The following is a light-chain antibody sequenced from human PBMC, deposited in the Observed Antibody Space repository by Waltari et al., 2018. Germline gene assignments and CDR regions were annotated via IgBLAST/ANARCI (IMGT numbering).Light chain of an antibody. CDR2: HAS. CDR3: QHYESLPVT. CDR1: QSISKY. J-gene: IGKJ1*01. Sequence: SCRASQSISKYLAWYQQKPGQAPRLLIYHASSRAAGIPDRFSGSGSGTDFSLSISRLEPEDFAVYYCQHYESLPVTLGQGTKVEIK. V-gene: IGKV3-20*01.